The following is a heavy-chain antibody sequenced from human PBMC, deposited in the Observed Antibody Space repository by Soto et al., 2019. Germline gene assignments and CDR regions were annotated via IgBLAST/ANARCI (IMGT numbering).Heavy chain of an antibody. CDR2: IYHSGST. Sequence: SETLSLTCAVSGYSISSGYYWGWIWQPPGKGLEWIGSIYHSGSTYYNASLKSRVTISVDTSKNQFSLKLSSVTAADTAVYYCARTSYVWGSYRSFDCWGQGILVTVSS. CDR1: GYSISSGYY. V-gene: IGHV4-38-2*01. CDR3: ARTSYVWGSYRSFDC. J-gene: IGHJ4*02. D-gene: IGHD3-16*02.